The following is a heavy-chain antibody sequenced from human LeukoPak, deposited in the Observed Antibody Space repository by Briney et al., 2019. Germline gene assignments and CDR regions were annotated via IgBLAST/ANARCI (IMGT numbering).Heavy chain of an antibody. CDR3: ARGRGYCSTTTCPNWFDP. D-gene: IGHD2-2*01. Sequence: GESLKISCKGFGYSFTTYWIVWVRQMPGKGLEWMGIIYPGDSDTRYSPSFQGQVTISADKSISTAYLQWSSLKASDTAMYYCARGRGYCSTTTCPNWFDPWGQGTLVIVSS. CDR2: IYPGDSDT. CDR1: GYSFTTYW. V-gene: IGHV5-51*01. J-gene: IGHJ5*02.